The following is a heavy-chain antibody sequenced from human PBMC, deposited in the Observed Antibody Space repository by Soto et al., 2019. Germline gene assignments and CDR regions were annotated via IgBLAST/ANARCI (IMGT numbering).Heavy chain of an antibody. CDR1: GYTFTGYY. D-gene: IGHD6-6*01. CDR2: INPNSGGT. CDR3: ERSVSIAARRSYYYYGMDV. Sequence: ASVKVSCKASGYTFTGYYMHWVRQAPGQGLEWMGWINPNSGGTNYAQKFQGWVTMTRDTSISTAYMELSSLRSDDTAVYYCERSVSIAARRSYYYYGMDVWGQGTTVTVSS. J-gene: IGHJ6*02. V-gene: IGHV1-2*04.